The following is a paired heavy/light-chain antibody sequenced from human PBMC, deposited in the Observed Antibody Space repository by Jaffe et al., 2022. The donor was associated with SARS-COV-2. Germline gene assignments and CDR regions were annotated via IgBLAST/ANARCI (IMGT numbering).Heavy chain of an antibody. Sequence: QVQLVESGGGLVKPGGSLRLSCAASGFTFSDYYMSWIRQAPGKGLEWVSYISSSGSTIYYADSVKGRFTISRDNAKNSLYLQMNSLRAEDTAVYYCARGSYVDWFDPLGGDNWFDPWGQGTLVTVSS. D-gene: IGHD3-9*01. V-gene: IGHV3-11*01. CDR1: GFTFSDYY. J-gene: IGHJ5*02. CDR3: ARGSYVDWFDPLGGDNWFDP. CDR2: ISSSGSTI.
Light chain of an antibody. CDR2: GAS. J-gene: IGKJ2*01. CDR3: QQYNNWVS. V-gene: IGKV3-15*01. CDR1: QSVSSN. Sequence: EIVMTQSPATLSVSPGERATLSCRASQSVSSNLAWYQQKPGQAPRLLIYGASTRATGIPARFSGSGSGTEFTLTISSLQSEDFAVYYCQQYNNWVSFGQGTKLEIK.